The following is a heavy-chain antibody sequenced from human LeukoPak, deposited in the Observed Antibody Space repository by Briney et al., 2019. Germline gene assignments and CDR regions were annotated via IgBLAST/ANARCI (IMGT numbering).Heavy chain of an antibody. CDR2: INPNSGGT. Sequence: ASVKVSCKASGYTFTGYYMHWVRQAPGQGLEWMGWINPNSGGTIYAQNFQGRVTMTRDMSTSTVYMELSSLRSEDTAVYYCARVHHYFDIAFDYWGQGTLVIVSS. CDR3: ARVHHYFDIAFDY. CDR1: GYTFTGYY. V-gene: IGHV1-2*02. J-gene: IGHJ4*02. D-gene: IGHD3-22*01.